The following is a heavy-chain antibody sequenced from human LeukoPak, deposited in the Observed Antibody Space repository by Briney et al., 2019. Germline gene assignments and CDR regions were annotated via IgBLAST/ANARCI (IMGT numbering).Heavy chain of an antibody. D-gene: IGHD3-22*01. CDR2: IRYDGSNK. V-gene: IGHV3-30*02. J-gene: IGHJ4*02. CDR3: AKDLGYDSSGSPQADY. CDR1: GFTFSSYG. Sequence: GGSLRLSCAASGFTFSSYGMHWVRQAPGKGLEWVAFIRYDGSNKYYADSVKGRFTISRDNSKNTLYLQMNSLRAEDTAVYYCAKDLGYDSSGSPQADYWGQGTLVTVSS.